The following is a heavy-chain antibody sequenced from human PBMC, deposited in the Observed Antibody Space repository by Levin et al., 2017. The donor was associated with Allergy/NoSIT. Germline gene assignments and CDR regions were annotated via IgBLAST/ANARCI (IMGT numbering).Heavy chain of an antibody. J-gene: IGHJ4*02. CDR1: GFSLVTSGVC. D-gene: IGHD3-10*01. V-gene: IGHV2-70*11. Sequence: QTLSLTCTFSGFSLVTSGVCVTWIRQPPGKALEWLARIDWDDDKYYSTSLQTRLTIPRDSSKNQVVLTKTNMDPVDTGTYYCARIKDYYGSGSYYDYWGQGTLVTVSS. CDR2: IDWDDDK. CDR3: ARIKDYYGSGSYYDY.